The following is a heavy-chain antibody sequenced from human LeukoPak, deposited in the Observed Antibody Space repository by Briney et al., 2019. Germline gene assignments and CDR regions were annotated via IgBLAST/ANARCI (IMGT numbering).Heavy chain of an antibody. Sequence: SETLSLTCTVSGGSISSGSYYWSWIRQPAGKGLEWIGRIYTSGSTNYNPSLKSRVTISVDTSKNQFSLKLSSVTAADTAVYYCAATPPITGTEYFDYWGQGTLVTVSS. J-gene: IGHJ4*02. V-gene: IGHV4-61*02. D-gene: IGHD1-7*01. CDR2: IYTSGST. CDR3: AATPPITGTEYFDY. CDR1: GGSISSGSYY.